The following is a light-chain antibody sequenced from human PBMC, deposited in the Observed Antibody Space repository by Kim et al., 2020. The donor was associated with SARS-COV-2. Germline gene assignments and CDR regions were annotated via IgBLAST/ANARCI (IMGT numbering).Light chain of an antibody. Sequence: SATVGDIVTITCRARQSISNNLNWYQQKSGKAPKLLNYAASRLQGGVPSRFSGSGSGTDFTLTISSLQPEDSATYYCQQSNSTPLTVGGGTKLEI. CDR2: AAS. CDR1: QSISNN. CDR3: QQSNSTPLT. V-gene: IGKV1-39*01. J-gene: IGKJ4*01.